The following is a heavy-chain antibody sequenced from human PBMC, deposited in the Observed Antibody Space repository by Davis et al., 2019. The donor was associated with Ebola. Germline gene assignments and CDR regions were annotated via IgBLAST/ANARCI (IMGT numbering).Heavy chain of an antibody. D-gene: IGHD5-12*01. J-gene: IGHJ4*02. CDR2: INSDGSSA. V-gene: IGHV3-74*03. CDR1: GFTFSSYW. CDR3: VAGYGWLPDY. Sequence: PGGSLRLSCAASGFTFSSYWMHWVRQAPGKGLVWVSRINSDGSSATYADSVKGRFTISRDNAKSSVTLNMNTLRAEDTAMYFCVAGYGWLPDYWGQGTLVAVSS.